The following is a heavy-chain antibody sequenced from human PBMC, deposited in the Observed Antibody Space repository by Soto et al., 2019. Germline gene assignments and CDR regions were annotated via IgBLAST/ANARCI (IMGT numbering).Heavy chain of an antibody. Sequence: GGSLRLSCAASGFTFSSYAMSWVRQAPGKGLEWVSAISGSGGSTYYADSVKGRFTISRDNSKNTLYLQMNSLRAEDTAVYYCAKDGYSSGWYEVWHAFDIWGQGTMVTVSS. CDR1: GFTFSSYA. D-gene: IGHD6-19*01. CDR3: AKDGYSSGWYEVWHAFDI. CDR2: ISGSGGST. J-gene: IGHJ3*02. V-gene: IGHV3-23*01.